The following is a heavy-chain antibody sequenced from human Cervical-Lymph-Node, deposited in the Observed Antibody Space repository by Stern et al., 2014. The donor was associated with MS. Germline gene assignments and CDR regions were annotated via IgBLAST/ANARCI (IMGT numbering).Heavy chain of an antibody. J-gene: IGHJ4*02. Sequence: QMQLVQSGAEVKKPGASVKISCKASGYTFINYAMHWVRQAPGQRLEWMGWINAGNGNTIYSQKFQGRVTITWDTSASTAYMELSSLRSEDTAVYYCARVPTTTVTTSFDYWGQGTLVTVSS. CDR3: ARVPTTTVTTSFDY. V-gene: IGHV1-3*01. CDR2: INAGNGNT. D-gene: IGHD4-17*01. CDR1: GYTFINYA.